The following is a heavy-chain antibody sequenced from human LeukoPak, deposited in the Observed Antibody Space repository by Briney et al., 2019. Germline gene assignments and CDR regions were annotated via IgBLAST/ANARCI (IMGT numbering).Heavy chain of an antibody. D-gene: IGHD3-10*01. CDR1: GYSISSGYY. CDR2: IYHSGST. J-gene: IGHJ4*02. CDR3: ARDSSMLRGPLVIYYFDF. Sequence: SETLSLTCTVSGYSISSGYYWGWIRQPPGKGLEWIGSIYHSGSTYYNPSLKSRVTISVDTSKNQFSLKLSSVTAADTAVYYCARDSSMLRGPLVIYYFDFWGQGTLVTVSS. V-gene: IGHV4-38-2*02.